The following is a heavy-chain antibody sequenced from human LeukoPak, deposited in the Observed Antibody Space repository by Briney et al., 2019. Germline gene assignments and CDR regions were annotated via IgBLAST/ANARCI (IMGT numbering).Heavy chain of an antibody. CDR1: GFTFSSYS. J-gene: IGHJ4*02. CDR2: ISSGSSYI. CDR3: ARDWDDSSGYRFDY. Sequence: PGGSLRLSCAASGFTFSSYSMNWVRQAPGKGLEWVSSISSGSSYIYYADTVKGRFTISRDNAKNSLYLQMNSLRAEDTAVYYCARDWDDSSGYRFDYWGQGTLVTVSS. D-gene: IGHD3-22*01. V-gene: IGHV3-21*01.